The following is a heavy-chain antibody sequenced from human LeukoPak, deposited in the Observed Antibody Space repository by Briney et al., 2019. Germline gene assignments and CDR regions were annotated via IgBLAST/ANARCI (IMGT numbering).Heavy chain of an antibody. D-gene: IGHD3-10*01. CDR2: ISGSGNTI. CDR1: GFTFSSYE. J-gene: IGHJ4*02. V-gene: IGHV3-48*03. CDR3: ARDSSGNFIPYYFDY. Sequence: GGSLRLSCVASGFTFSSYEMNWVRRAPGKGREWVSYISGSGNTIYYADSVKGRFTISRDNAKNSLYLQMNSLRAEDTAVYYCARDSSGNFIPYYFDYWGQGTLVTVSS.